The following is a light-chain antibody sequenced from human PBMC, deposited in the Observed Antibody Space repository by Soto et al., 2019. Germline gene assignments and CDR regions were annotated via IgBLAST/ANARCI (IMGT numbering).Light chain of an antibody. CDR3: QQYCSLHIT. V-gene: IGKV1-33*01. CDR2: DAS. J-gene: IGKJ5*01. Sequence: DIQMTQSPSSLSASIGDRVTISCQASQDIGNCLNWYQQKPGKAPYLLIYDASNLDTGVSSRFSGRGSGRQFSITITSLQPDDVATYFCQQYCSLHITFGQGTRLDIK. CDR1: QDIGNC.